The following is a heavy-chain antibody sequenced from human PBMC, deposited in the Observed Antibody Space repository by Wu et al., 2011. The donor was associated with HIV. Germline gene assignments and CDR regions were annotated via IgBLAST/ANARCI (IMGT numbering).Heavy chain of an antibody. CDR2: INLVLATV. V-gene: IGHV1-69*05. Sequence: QVQLVQSGTEMKKPGSSVKVSCSASADIFKKSSLSWVRQAPGQGLEWMGGINLVLATVTYAQKFQGRVTITTDTSTNTVYMEMTTLRAADMAVYYCATGPRFPMGRYFDYWGQGTQVTVPS. D-gene: IGHD3-10*01. J-gene: IGHJ4*02. CDR1: ADIFKKSS. CDR3: ATGPRFPMGRYFDY.